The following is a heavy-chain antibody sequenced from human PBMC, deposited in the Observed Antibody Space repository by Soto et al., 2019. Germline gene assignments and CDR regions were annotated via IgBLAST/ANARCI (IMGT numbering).Heavy chain of an antibody. CDR1: GYTFTSYA. J-gene: IGHJ6*02. V-gene: IGHV1-3*01. CDR3: ARNNDIVVVPAAYYYYYGMDV. Sequence: GASVKVSCKASGYTFTSYAMHWVRQAPGQRLEWMGWINAGNGNTKYSQKFQGRVTITRDTSASTAYMELSSLRSEDTAVYYCARNNDIVVVPAAYYYYYGMDVWGQGTTVTVSS. D-gene: IGHD2-2*01. CDR2: INAGNGNT.